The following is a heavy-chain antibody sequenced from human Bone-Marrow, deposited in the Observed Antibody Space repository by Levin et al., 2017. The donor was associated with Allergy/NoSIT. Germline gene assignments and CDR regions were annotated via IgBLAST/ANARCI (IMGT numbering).Heavy chain of an antibody. CDR2: IYHSGST. D-gene: IGHD4-23*01. CDR3: ARGSYFGGLSFDC. Sequence: AGGSLRLSCTVSGGSVSSGSYYWSWIRQPPGKGLEWIAYIYHSGSTKYNPSLKSRVTISLDTSRNQFSLRLTSLTAADTAVYYCARGSYFGGLSFDCWGKGALVTVSS. V-gene: IGHV4-61*01. CDR1: GGSVSSGSYY. J-gene: IGHJ4*02.